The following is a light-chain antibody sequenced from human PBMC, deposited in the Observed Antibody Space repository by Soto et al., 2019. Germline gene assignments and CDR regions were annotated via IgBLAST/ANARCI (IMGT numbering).Light chain of an antibody. CDR3: AAWDDSLNAYV. Sequence: QSALTQPPSVSGTAGQRVTISCSGSSSNIGSNTVNWYQQFPGTAPRLLIYSNNQRPSGVPDRFSGSKSGTSASLATSGLQSEDEADYYCAAWDDSLNAYVFGTGTKVTV. CDR1: SSNIGSNT. V-gene: IGLV1-44*01. CDR2: SNN. J-gene: IGLJ1*01.